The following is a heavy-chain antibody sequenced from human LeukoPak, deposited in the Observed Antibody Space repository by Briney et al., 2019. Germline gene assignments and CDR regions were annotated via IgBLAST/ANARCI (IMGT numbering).Heavy chain of an antibody. CDR2: IRFDGSYK. CDR1: GFIFSSYG. Sequence: PGGSLRLSCAASGFIFSSYGMHWVRQAPGKGLEWVAFIRFDGSYKSYADSVKGRFTISRDNSKNTLYLQMNSLRAEDTAVYYCAKDDAEYFQHWGQGTLVTVSS. V-gene: IGHV3-30*02. J-gene: IGHJ1*01. CDR3: AKDDAEYFQH.